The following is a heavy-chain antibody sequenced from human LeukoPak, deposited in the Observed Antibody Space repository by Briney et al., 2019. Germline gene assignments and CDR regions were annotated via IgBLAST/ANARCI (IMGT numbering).Heavy chain of an antibody. CDR1: GFTFSYYA. V-gene: IGHV3-23*01. CDR2: LTGSGDTN. D-gene: IGHD3-10*01. CDR3: AKVLKSYWVQDLDY. J-gene: IGHJ4*02. Sequence: GGSLRLSCAASGFTFSYYAMTWVRQAPGKGLEWVSTLTGSGDTNDYADSVKGRFTISRDNSKNTLYLQMNNLRADDTAVYYCAKVLKSYWVQDLDYWGQGTLVMVSS.